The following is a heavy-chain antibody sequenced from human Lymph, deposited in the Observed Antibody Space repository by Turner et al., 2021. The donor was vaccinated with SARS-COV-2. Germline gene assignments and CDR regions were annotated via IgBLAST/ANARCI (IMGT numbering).Heavy chain of an antibody. CDR3: AREDTIMIRFGGVGGGMDV. CDR2: INSDGSRT. Sequence: EFQLVESGGGLVQPGRCLRLSCAASGFTFTICWMHWVRRAPGKGVVGVEWINSDGSRTSYADSVKCVITIFRDNAKNTLYLQMNRLRAEDTAVYYCAREDTIMIRFGGVGGGMDVWGQGTTVTVSS. J-gene: IGHJ6*02. V-gene: IGHV3-74*01. CDR1: GFTFTICW. D-gene: IGHD3-16*01.